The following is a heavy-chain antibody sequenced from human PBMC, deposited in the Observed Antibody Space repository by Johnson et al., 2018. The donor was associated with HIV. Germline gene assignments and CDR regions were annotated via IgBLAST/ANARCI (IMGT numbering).Heavy chain of an antibody. CDR1: GLSFSNFG. J-gene: IGHJ3*02. V-gene: IGHV3-30*05. CDR2: ISYDGSNK. Sequence: QVQLVESGGGVVQPGKSLTLSCVVSGLSFSNFGIHWVRQAPGKGLEWVAVISYDGSNKNYADSVKGRFTISRDNSKNTLYLQMNSLRAEDTAVYYCAKGKKSLPDAFDIWGQGTMVTVSS. CDR3: AKGKKSLPDAFDI.